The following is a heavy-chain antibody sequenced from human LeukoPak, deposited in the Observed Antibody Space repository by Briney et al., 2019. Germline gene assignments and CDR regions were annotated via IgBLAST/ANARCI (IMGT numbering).Heavy chain of an antibody. D-gene: IGHD6-13*01. CDR1: GYTFTSYD. CDR3: ARSDWAAAGTDY. J-gene: IGHJ4*02. Sequence: ASVKVSCKASGYTFTSYDINWVRQATGQGLEWMGWMNPNSGNTGYAQKFRGRVTITRNTSISTAYMELSSLRSEDTAVYYCARSDWAAAGTDYWGQGTLVTVSS. CDR2: MNPNSGNT. V-gene: IGHV1-8*03.